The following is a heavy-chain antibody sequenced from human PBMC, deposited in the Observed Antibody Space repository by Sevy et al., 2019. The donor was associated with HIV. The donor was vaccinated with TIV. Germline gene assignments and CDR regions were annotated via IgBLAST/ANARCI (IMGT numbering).Heavy chain of an antibody. D-gene: IGHD3-10*01. CDR3: AGVGDYGSGSYYHY. J-gene: IGHJ4*02. Sequence: SETLSLTCTVSGGSISSYYWSWIRQPPGKGLEWIGYIYYSGSTNYNPSLKSRVTISVDTSKNQFSLKLSSVTAADTAVYYCAGVGDYGSGSYYHYWGQGTLVTVSS. CDR2: IYYSGST. V-gene: IGHV4-59*01. CDR1: GGSISSYY.